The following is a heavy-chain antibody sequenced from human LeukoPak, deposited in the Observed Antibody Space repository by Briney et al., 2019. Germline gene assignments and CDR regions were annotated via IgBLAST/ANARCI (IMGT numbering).Heavy chain of an antibody. J-gene: IGHJ4*02. D-gene: IGHD4-17*01. Sequence: ASVKVSCKISGYTLNEVSMHWVRQAPGKGLEWMGGFDPADGEPIYVQKFQGRVTMSEDTSTDTAYMDLSSLRSEDTAVYYCATEVVGYGDVHYFDSWGQGTLVTVSS. V-gene: IGHV1-24*01. CDR2: FDPADGEP. CDR3: ATEVVGYGDVHYFDS. CDR1: GYTLNEVS.